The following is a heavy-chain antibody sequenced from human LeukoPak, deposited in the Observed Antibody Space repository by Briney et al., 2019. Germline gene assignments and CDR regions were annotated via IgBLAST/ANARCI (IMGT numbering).Heavy chain of an antibody. Sequence: GASVKVSCKASGYTFTSYDINWVRQATGQGLEWMGWMNPNSGNTGYAQKFQGRVTMTRNTSISTAYMELSSLRSEDTAVYYCARARPDYDFWSGYYRRRFDYWGRGTLVTVSS. CDR2: MNPNSGNT. CDR1: GYTFTSYD. D-gene: IGHD3-3*01. V-gene: IGHV1-8*01. CDR3: ARARPDYDFWSGYYRRRFDY. J-gene: IGHJ4*02.